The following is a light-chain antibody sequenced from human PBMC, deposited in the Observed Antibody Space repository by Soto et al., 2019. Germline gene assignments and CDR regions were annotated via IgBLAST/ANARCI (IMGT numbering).Light chain of an antibody. J-gene: IGKJ5*01. CDR3: QKLNTYPLT. Sequence: DTPLTPSPSRLSASVVDRVTIPCRASQDISTSLALYQQKPGKAPKPLIFDASTLQSGVPSRFSGSGSGTEFTFTINSLQPEDFATYFCQKLNTYPLTFGQGTRLEIK. CDR1: QDISTS. V-gene: IGKV1-9*01. CDR2: DAS.